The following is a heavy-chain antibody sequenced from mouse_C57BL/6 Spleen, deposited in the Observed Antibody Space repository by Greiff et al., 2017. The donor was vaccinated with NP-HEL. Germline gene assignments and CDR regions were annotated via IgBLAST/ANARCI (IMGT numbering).Heavy chain of an antibody. Sequence: QVQLKQPGAELVRPGSSVKLSCKASGYTFTSYWMDWVKQRPGQGLEWIGNIYPSDSETHYNQKFKDKATLTVDKSSSTAYMQLSSLTSEDSAVYYCARGVLFYFDYWGQGTTLTVSS. D-gene: IGHD2-14*01. V-gene: IGHV1-61*01. CDR1: GYTFTSYW. CDR3: ARGVLFYFDY. J-gene: IGHJ2*01. CDR2: IYPSDSET.